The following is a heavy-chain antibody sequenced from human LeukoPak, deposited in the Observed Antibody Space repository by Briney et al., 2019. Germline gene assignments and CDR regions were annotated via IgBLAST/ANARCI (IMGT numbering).Heavy chain of an antibody. CDR3: AGHYYGRREFDY. CDR2: IYYSGST. V-gene: IGHV4-59*08. J-gene: IGHJ4*02. D-gene: IGHD3-10*01. Sequence: PSETLSLTCTVSGGSISSYYWSWIRQPPGKGLEWIGYIYYSGSTNYNPSLKSRVTISVDTSKNQLSLKLSSVTAADTAVYYCAGHYYGRREFDYWGQGTLVTVSS. CDR1: GGSISSYY.